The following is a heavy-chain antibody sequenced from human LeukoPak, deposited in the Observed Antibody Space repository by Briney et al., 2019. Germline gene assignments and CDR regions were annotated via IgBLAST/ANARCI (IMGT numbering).Heavy chain of an antibody. J-gene: IGHJ4*02. D-gene: IGHD6-13*01. V-gene: IGHV1-2*02. CDR2: INPNSGGT. CDR3: AREELQQAYYDY. CDR1: GYTFTGYY. Sequence: ASVKVSCKASGYTFTGYYMHWVRQAPGQGLEWMGWINPNSGGTNYAQKLQGRVTITRDTSMSRAYMDLSRLRSDDTAVYYCAREELQQAYYDYWRQGTLVTVSS.